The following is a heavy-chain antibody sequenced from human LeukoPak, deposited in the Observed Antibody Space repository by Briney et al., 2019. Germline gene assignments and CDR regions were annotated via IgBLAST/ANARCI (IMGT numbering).Heavy chain of an antibody. CDR2: IKSKTDGGTT. CDR3: TTTYYYDSSGYYYGDY. J-gene: IGHJ4*02. Sequence: GGSLRLSCAASGFTFSNAWMSWVRQAPGKGLEWVGRIKSKTDGGTTDYAAPVKGRFTISRDDSKNTPYLQMNSLKTEDTAVYYCTTTYYYDSSGYYYGDYWGQGTLVTVSS. V-gene: IGHV3-15*01. D-gene: IGHD3-22*01. CDR1: GFTFSNAW.